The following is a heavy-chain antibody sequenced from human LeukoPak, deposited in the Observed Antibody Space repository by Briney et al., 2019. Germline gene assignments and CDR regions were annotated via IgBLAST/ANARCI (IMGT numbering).Heavy chain of an antibody. V-gene: IGHV1-18*01. CDR1: GYTFTSYG. CDR2: ISAYNGNT. CDR3: ARDCSGGSCYSLVRYGMDV. J-gene: IGHJ6*02. D-gene: IGHD2-15*01. Sequence: GASVKVSCKASGYTFTSYGITWVRQAPGQGLEWMGWISAYNGNTNYAQKLQGRVTMTTDTSTSTAYMELRSLRSDDTAVYYCARDCSGGSCYSLVRYGMDVWGQGTTVTVSS.